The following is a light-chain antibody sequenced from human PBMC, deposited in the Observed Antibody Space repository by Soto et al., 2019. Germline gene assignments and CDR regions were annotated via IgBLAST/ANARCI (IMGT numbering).Light chain of an antibody. CDR2: AAS. CDR1: ESISGY. Sequence: ALRMTQSPSSFSASTGDRITITCRASESISGYLAWYQQKPGKAPKLLIYAASTLQSGVPSRFSGSGSETDFTLTITYLQSEDFATYHCQQYYSYPYTFGQGTKLEIK. V-gene: IGKV1-8*01. CDR3: QQYYSYPYT. J-gene: IGKJ2*01.